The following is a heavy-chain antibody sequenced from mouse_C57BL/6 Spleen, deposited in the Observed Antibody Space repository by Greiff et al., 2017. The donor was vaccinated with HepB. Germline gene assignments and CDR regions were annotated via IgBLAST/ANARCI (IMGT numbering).Heavy chain of an antibody. Sequence: EVQLQESGAELVRPGASVKLSCTASGFNIKDDYMHWVKQRPEQGLEWIGWIDPENGDTEYASKFQGKATITADTSSNTAYLQLSSLTSEDTAVYYCTTLTGDCDYWGQGTTLTVSS. D-gene: IGHD4-1*01. CDR3: TTLTGDCDY. V-gene: IGHV14-4*01. J-gene: IGHJ2*01. CDR2: IDPENGDT. CDR1: GFNIKDDY.